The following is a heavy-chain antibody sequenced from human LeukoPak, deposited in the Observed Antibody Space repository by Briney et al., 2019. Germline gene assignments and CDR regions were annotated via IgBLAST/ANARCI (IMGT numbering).Heavy chain of an antibody. J-gene: IGHJ4*02. V-gene: IGHV3-30-3*01. CDR2: ISYDGSNK. CDR3: ARSPYDYVWGSYRQEGYFDY. Sequence: GGSLRLSCAASGFTFSSYAMPWVRQAPGKGLEWVAVISYDGSNKYYADSVKGRFTISRDNSKNTLYLQMNSLRAEDTAVYYCARSPYDYVWGSYRQEGYFDYWGQGTLVTVSS. D-gene: IGHD3-16*02. CDR1: GFTFSSYA.